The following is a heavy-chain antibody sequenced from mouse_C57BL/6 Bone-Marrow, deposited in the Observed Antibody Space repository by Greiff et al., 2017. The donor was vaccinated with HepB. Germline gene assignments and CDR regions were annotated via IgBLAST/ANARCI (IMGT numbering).Heavy chain of an antibody. CDR3: ARITTVVAQWYFDV. CDR1: GYTFTDYN. V-gene: IGHV1-18*01. D-gene: IGHD1-1*01. J-gene: IGHJ1*03. CDR2: INPNNGGT. Sequence: EVQLQESGPELVKPGASVKIPCKASGYTFTDYNMDWVKQSHGKGLEWIGDINPNNGGTIYNQKFKGKATLTGDKSSSTAYMELRSLTSEDTAVYYCARITTVVAQWYFDVWGTGTTVTDSS.